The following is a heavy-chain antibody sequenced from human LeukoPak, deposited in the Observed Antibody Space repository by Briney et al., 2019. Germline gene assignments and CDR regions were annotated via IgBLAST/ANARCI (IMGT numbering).Heavy chain of an antibody. V-gene: IGHV4-38-2*02. Sequence: SETLSLTCTVSGYSISSGYYWGWIRQPPGQGLEWIGSIHHSGSTYSNPSLKSRVTISVDTSENQLSLKLSSVTAADTAVYYCARPLSGDWYFDLWGRGTLVTVSS. CDR1: GYSISSGYY. CDR3: ARPLSGDWYFDL. CDR2: IHHSGST. J-gene: IGHJ2*01. D-gene: IGHD1-26*01.